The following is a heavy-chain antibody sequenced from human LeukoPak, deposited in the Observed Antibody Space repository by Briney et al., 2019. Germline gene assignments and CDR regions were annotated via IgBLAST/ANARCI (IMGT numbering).Heavy chain of an antibody. CDR3: AKRRTGPPYGLDV. CDR2: ISYDGSNK. V-gene: IGHV3-30*18. J-gene: IGHJ6*02. Sequence: GGSLRLSCAASGFTFSSYGMHWVRQAPGKGLEWVAVISYDGSNKYYADSVKGRFTISRDNSKNTLYLQMNSLRAEDTATYYCAKRRTGPPYGLDVWGQGTTVTVSS. CDR1: GFTFSSYG.